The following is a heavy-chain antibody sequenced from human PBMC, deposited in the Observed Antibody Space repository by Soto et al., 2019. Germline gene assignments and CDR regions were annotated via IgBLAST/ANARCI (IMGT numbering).Heavy chain of an antibody. D-gene: IGHD4-17*01. CDR2: FYWDDDK. Sequence: QITLKESGPTLVNPTQNRTLTCTFSGFSLTTSGVGVGGIRQPPGKALEWLVLFYWDDDKRYSPSLKSRLTISKETSQNKLVITITNIDPANTAPYFTAHKTTTVTWCFDPWGQGTRFTVSS. V-gene: IGHV2-5*02. J-gene: IGHJ5*02. CDR3: AHKTTTVTWCFDP. CDR1: GFSLTTSGVG.